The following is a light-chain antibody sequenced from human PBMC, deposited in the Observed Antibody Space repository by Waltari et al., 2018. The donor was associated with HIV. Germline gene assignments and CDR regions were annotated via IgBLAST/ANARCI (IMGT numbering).Light chain of an antibody. CDR3: GTWDSSLSCGV. CDR2: DST. J-gene: IGLJ2*01. Sequence: QSVLTQPPSVSAAPGQKVTISCPANHHNIRNNYLSWYQHLPGRAPKLLIYDSTERPSGIPDRFSGSKSGTSATLGITGLQTGDEADYYCGTWDSSLSCGVFGGGTKLTV. V-gene: IGLV1-51*01. CDR1: HHNIRNNY.